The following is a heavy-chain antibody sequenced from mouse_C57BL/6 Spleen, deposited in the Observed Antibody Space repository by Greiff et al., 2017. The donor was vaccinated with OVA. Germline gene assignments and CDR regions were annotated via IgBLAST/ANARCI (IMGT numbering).Heavy chain of an antibody. V-gene: IGHV1-82*01. Sequence: QVQLKESGPELVQPGASVKISCKASGYAFSSSCMNWVKQRPGKGLEWIGRIYPGDGDTNYNGKLKGKATLTANKSSSTAYMQLSSLTSEDSAVYCCARLWGTGYFDYWGKGTTLTVSS. CDR2: IYPGDGDT. CDR3: ARLWGTGYFDY. CDR1: GYAFSSSC. J-gene: IGHJ2*01. D-gene: IGHD3-3*01.